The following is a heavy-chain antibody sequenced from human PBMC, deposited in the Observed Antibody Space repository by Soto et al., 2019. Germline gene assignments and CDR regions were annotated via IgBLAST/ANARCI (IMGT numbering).Heavy chain of an antibody. CDR1: GFTFRKFV. J-gene: IGHJ4*02. CDR3: AQDRGWGVVSPPPDY. Sequence: EVQLLESGGGMVQPGGSLRVSCAASGFTFRKFVMSWVRQAPGMGLEWVSAIRGTGGETFYADSVKGRITISRENSTNTLYLQMNSLRDEDTALYFCAQDRGWGVVSPPPDYWGQGTLGTVSS. D-gene: IGHD2-21*01. V-gene: IGHV3-23*01. CDR2: IRGTGGET.